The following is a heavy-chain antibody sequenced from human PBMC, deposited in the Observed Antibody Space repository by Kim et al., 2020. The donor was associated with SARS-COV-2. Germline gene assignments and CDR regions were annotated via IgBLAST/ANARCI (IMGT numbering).Heavy chain of an antibody. CDR3: AKDRCYHDSGACTHFDY. J-gene: IGHJ4*02. Sequence: GGSLRLSCAASGFIFSSYGMHWVRQAPGKGLEWVAIISYDGSHKYYGDSVKGRFTISRDNSRNTVYLQMNSLRAEDTAVYYCAKDRCYHDSGACTHFDYWGQGTLVTVSS. V-gene: IGHV3-30*18. CDR1: GFIFSSYG. D-gene: IGHD3-22*01. CDR2: ISYDGSHK.